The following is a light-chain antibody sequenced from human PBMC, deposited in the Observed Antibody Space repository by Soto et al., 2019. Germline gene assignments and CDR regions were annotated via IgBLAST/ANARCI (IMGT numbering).Light chain of an antibody. V-gene: IGLV2-14*01. CDR3: NSYSSSTSLPYV. J-gene: IGLJ1*01. Sequence: QSVLTQPASVSGSPGQSITISCTGTTNDVGGYNYVSWYQQHPAKAPKLLIFEVSSRPSGVSNRFSGSKSGNTASLTISALQAEDEADYFCNSYSSSTSLPYVFGTGTKVTVL. CDR2: EVS. CDR1: TNDVGGYNY.